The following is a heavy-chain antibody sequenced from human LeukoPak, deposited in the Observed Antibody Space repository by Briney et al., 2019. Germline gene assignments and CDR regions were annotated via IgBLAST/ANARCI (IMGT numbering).Heavy chain of an antibody. Sequence: SETLSLTCTVSGGSISSYYWGWIRQPPGKGLEWIGYLYYSGSTNYNPSPKSRVTISVDTSKNQFSLKLSSVTAADTAVYYCARGYYDSSGYYPGGFDYWGQGTLVTVSS. J-gene: IGHJ4*02. V-gene: IGHV4-59*08. CDR2: LYYSGST. CDR3: ARGYYDSSGYYPGGFDY. D-gene: IGHD3-22*01. CDR1: GGSISSYY.